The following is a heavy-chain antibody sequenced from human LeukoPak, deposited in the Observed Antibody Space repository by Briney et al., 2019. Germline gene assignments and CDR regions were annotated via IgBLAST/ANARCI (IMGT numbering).Heavy chain of an antibody. CDR2: IRSKAYGGAT. CDR1: GFTFGDYA. Sequence: GGSLRLSCTASGFTFGDYAMSWVRQAPGKGLEWVGFIRSKAYGGATEYAASVKGRFTISRDDSKSIAYLQMNSLKTEDTAVYYCTSTIVVVPVLRPLWGQGTLVTVSS. D-gene: IGHD2-2*01. V-gene: IGHV3-49*04. J-gene: IGHJ4*02. CDR3: TSTIVVVPVLRPL.